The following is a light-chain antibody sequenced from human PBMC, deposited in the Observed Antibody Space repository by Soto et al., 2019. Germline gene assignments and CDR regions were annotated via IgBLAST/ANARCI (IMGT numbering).Light chain of an antibody. V-gene: IGLV2-8*01. CDR3: SSYADSNNYV. CDR2: EVS. Sequence: QSALTQPPSASGSPGQSVTISCTGTSGDVGGYNYVSWYQQHPGKAPKLMIFEVSERPSGVPDRFSASKSGNTASLTVSGLQAEDEADYYCSSYADSNNYVFGTGTKVTVL. J-gene: IGLJ1*01. CDR1: SGDVGGYNY.